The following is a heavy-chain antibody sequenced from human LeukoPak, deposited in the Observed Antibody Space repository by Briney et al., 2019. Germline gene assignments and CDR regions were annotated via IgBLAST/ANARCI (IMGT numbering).Heavy chain of an antibody. Sequence: ASVKVSCKVSGYTLTELSMHWVRQAPGKGLEWMGGFDPEDGETIYAQKFQGRVTMTEDTSTDTAYMELSSLRSEDTAVYYCALSHPSSWYDDPDDAFDIWGQGTMVTVSS. CDR2: FDPEDGET. CDR1: GYTLTELS. CDR3: ALSHPSSWYDDPDDAFDI. J-gene: IGHJ3*02. D-gene: IGHD6-13*01. V-gene: IGHV1-24*01.